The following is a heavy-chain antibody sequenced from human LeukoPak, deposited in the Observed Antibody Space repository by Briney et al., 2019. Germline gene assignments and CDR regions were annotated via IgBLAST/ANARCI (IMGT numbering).Heavy chain of an antibody. D-gene: IGHD5-18*01. CDR3: ASDDTADAFDI. CDR1: GGTFSSYA. J-gene: IGHJ3*02. Sequence: ASVKVSCKASGGTFSSYAISWVRQAPGQGLEWMGGIIPIFGTANYAQKFQGRVTITADESTSTAYMELSSLRSEDTAVYYCASDDTADAFDIWGQGTMVTVSS. CDR2: IIPIFGTA. V-gene: IGHV1-69*13.